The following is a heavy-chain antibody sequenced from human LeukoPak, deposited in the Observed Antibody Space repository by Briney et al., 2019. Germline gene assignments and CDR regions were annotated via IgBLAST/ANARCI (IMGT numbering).Heavy chain of an antibody. CDR2: ISNDGSNI. CDR3: ARELRGGSIWRYYFDY. D-gene: IGHD6-13*01. Sequence: GGSLRLSCAASGFTFSNYGMHWVRQAPGKGLEWVALISNDGSNIYYADSVKGRFTISRDNSKNTLYLQMNSLRPEDTAVYYCARELRGGSIWRYYFDYWGQGTLVTVSS. J-gene: IGHJ4*02. V-gene: IGHV3-30*03. CDR1: GFTFSNYG.